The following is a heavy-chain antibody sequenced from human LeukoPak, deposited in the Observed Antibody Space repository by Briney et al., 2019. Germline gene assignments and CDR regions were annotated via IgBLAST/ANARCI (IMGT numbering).Heavy chain of an antibody. V-gene: IGHV3-53*01. CDR3: ARLGSDSSAHGGAFDI. J-gene: IGHJ3*02. Sequence: GGSLRLSCAASGFTVSSNYMSWVRQAPGKGLEWVSVIYSGGSTYYADSVKGRFTISRDNSKNTLYLQMNSLRAEDTAVYYCARLGSDSSAHGGAFDIWGQGTMVTVSS. D-gene: IGHD3-22*01. CDR2: IYSGGST. CDR1: GFTVSSNY.